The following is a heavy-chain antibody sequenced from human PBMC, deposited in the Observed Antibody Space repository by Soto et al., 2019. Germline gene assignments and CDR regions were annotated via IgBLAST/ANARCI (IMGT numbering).Heavy chain of an antibody. D-gene: IGHD3-22*01. CDR3: AKDLIGYYDSSGYYQYYYYYGMDV. Sequence: PGGSLRLSCAASGFTFSSYAMSWVRHAPGKGLEWVSAISGSGGSTYYADSVKGRFTISRDNSKNTLYLQMNSLRAEDTAVYYCAKDLIGYYDSSGYYQYYYYYGMDVWGQGTTVTVSS. J-gene: IGHJ6*02. CDR2: ISGSGGST. V-gene: IGHV3-23*01. CDR1: GFTFSSYA.